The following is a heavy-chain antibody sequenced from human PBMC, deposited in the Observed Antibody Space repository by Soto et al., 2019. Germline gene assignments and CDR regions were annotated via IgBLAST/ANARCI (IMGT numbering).Heavy chain of an antibody. Sequence: GGSLRLSCAASGFTVSSNYMSWVRQAPGKGLEWVSVIYSGGSTYYADSVKGRFTISRDNSKNTLYLQMNSLRAEDTAVYYCASDPAYRFGEFPYWGQGTLVTVSS. V-gene: IGHV3-66*01. CDR1: GFTVSSNY. CDR2: IYSGGST. J-gene: IGHJ4*02. CDR3: ASDPAYRFGEFPY. D-gene: IGHD3-10*01.